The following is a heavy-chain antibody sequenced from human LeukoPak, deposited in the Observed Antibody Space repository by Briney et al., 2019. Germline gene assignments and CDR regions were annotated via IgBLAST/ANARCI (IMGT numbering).Heavy chain of an antibody. CDR2: IYYSGST. J-gene: IGHJ5*02. Sequence: SETLSLTCTVSGGSVSSGSYYWSWIRQPPGKGLEWIGHIYYSGSTNYNPSLKSRVTISVDTSKNQFSLKLSSVTVADTAVYYCASIGYSYGYTWGQGTLVTVSS. CDR1: GGSVSSGSYY. V-gene: IGHV4-61*01. D-gene: IGHD5-18*01. CDR3: ASIGYSYGYT.